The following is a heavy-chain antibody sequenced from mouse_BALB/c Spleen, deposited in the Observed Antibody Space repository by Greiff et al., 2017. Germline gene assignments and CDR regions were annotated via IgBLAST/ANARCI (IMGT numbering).Heavy chain of an antibody. V-gene: IGHV5-6*01. CDR3: ARQYDFPYYFDY. Sequence: EVMVVESGGDLVKPGGSLKLSCAASGFTFSSYGMSWVRQTPDKRLEWVATISSGGSYTYYPDSVKGRFTISRDNAKNTLYLQMSSLKSEDTAMYYCARQYDFPYYFDYWGQGTTLTVSS. CDR1: GFTFSSYG. D-gene: IGHD2-4*01. CDR2: ISSGGSYT. J-gene: IGHJ2*01.